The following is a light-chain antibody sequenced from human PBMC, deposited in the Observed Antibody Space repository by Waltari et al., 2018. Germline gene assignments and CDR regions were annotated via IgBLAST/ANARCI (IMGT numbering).Light chain of an antibody. J-gene: IGKJ3*01. V-gene: IGKV1-17*01. CDR3: LQYYSEPFT. CDR1: QDVGNY. CDR2: VAS. Sequence: EIQMTKSPYYMTATEGERIKITCRASQDVGNYLSWYHQKPGKAPKRLISVASSLEAGVPSRFSGGASGTEFTLTISGLQPEDFATYYCLQYYSEPFTFGPGTKLEIK.